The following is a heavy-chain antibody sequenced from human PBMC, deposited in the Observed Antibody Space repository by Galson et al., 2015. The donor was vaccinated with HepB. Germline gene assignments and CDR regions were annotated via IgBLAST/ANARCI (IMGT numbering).Heavy chain of an antibody. CDR1: GYTFTSYG. V-gene: IGHV1-18*04. J-gene: IGHJ4*02. CDR2: ISAYNGNT. CDR3: ARDLYSSGPTGYFDY. Sequence: SVKVSCKASGYTFTSYGISWVRQAPGQGLEWMGWISAYNGNTNYAQKLQGRVTMTTDTSTSTAYMELRSLRSDDTAVYYCARDLYSSGPTGYFDYWGQGTLVTVSS. D-gene: IGHD6-19*01.